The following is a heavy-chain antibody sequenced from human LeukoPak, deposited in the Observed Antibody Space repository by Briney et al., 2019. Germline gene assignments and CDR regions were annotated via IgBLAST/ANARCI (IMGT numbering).Heavy chain of an antibody. D-gene: IGHD2-2*01. CDR1: GGSISSYY. CDR2: IYYSGST. J-gene: IGHJ6*02. Sequence: SETLSLTCTGSGGSISSYYWSWIRQPPGKGLEWIGYIYYSGSTNYNPSLKSRVTISVDTSKNQFSLKLSSVTAADTAVYYCARDSLVDCSSTSCYGGYYYYGMDVWGQGTTVTVSS. V-gene: IGHV4-59*01. CDR3: ARDSLVDCSSTSCYGGYYYYGMDV.